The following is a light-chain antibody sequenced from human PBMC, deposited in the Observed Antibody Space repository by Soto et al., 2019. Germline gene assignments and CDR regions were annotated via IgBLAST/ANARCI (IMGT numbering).Light chain of an antibody. CDR1: QAISSY. CDR3: LQHNSYPRT. CDR2: AAS. J-gene: IGKJ1*01. V-gene: IGKV1-9*01. Sequence: DIQLTQSPSFLSASVGDRVTITCRASQAISSYLDWYQQKPGKGPKLLIHAASTLQSGVPLRFSGSGSGTEFTLTISSLQPEDFATYYCLQHNSYPRTFGQGTKVDIK.